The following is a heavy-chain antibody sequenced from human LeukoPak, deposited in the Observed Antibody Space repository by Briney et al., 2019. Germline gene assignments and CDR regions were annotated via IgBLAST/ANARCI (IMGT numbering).Heavy chain of an antibody. CDR3: ATTCGGDCYSDFDY. CDR1: GFTFSDYY. J-gene: IGHJ4*02. D-gene: IGHD2-21*02. V-gene: IGHV3-11*01. Sequence: TGGSLRLSCAASGFTFSDYYMSWIRQAPGKGLEWVSYISSSGSTIYYADSVKGRFTISRDNAKNSLYLQMNSLRAEDTAVYYCATTCGGDCYSDFDYWGQGTLVTVSS. CDR2: ISSSGSTI.